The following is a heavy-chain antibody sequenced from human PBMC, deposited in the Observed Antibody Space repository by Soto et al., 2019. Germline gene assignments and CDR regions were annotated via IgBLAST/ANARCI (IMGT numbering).Heavy chain of an antibody. V-gene: IGHV1-46*03. CDR1: GYTFTSYY. J-gene: IGHJ3*01. CDR2: ISPSSGGT. CDR3: TRSIITTAGTDAFDL. Sequence: QVQLVQSGAEVKKPGASVRVSCKASGYTFTSYYIHWVRQAPGHGPEWMGMISPSSGGTDNAQKFQGRVTMTRDTSTSTVYMELSSLRSEDTAVYYCTRSIITTAGTDAFDLWGQGTLVTVSS. D-gene: IGHD6-13*01.